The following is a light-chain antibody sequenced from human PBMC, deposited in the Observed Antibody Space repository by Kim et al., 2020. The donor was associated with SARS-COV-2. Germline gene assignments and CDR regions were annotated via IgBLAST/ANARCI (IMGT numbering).Light chain of an antibody. Sequence: EVVMTQSPATLSVSPGERATLSCRASQSVSTDLAWYQQKSGQAPRLLIYGASTRATGIPARFSGSGSGTEFTLTISGLQSEDLAVYYCQQYKNWRPITFGQGTRLEIK. CDR2: GAS. CDR3: QQYKNWRPIT. CDR1: QSVSTD. V-gene: IGKV3D-15*01. J-gene: IGKJ5*01.